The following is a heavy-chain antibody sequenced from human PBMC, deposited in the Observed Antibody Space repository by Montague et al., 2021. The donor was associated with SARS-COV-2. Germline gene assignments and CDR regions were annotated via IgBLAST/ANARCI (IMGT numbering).Heavy chain of an antibody. V-gene: IGHV3-48*03. CDR3: ARDHSTIWGPSYGMDV. CDR1: GFTFSSYE. J-gene: IGHJ6*02. CDR2: ISSSGSTI. Sequence: SLRLSCAASGFTFSSYEMNRVRQAPGKGLEWVSYISSSGSTIYYADSVKGRFTISRDNAKNSLYLQMNSLRAEDTAVYYCARDHSTIWGPSYGMDVWGQGTTVTVSS. D-gene: IGHD5-24*01.